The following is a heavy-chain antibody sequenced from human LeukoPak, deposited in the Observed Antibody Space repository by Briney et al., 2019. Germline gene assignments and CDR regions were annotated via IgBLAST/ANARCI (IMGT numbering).Heavy chain of an antibody. Sequence: GRSLRLSCAASGFTFSSYGMHWVRQAPGKGLEWVAVIWYDGSNKYYADSVKGRFTISRDNSKNTLYLQMNSLRAEDTAVYYCARASSSWYYFDYWGQGTLVTVSS. J-gene: IGHJ4*02. CDR1: GFTFSSYG. D-gene: IGHD6-13*01. CDR3: ARASSSWYYFDY. CDR2: IWYDGSNK. V-gene: IGHV3-33*08.